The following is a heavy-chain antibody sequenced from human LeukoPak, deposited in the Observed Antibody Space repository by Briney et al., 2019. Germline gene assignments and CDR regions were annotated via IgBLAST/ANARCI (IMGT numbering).Heavy chain of an antibody. Sequence: GGSLRLSCAASGFTFSSYGMHWVRQAPGKGLEWVAFIRYDGRNKYYLDSVKGRFTISRDNSKNTLYLQMNSLRAEDTAVYYCAKGSQYNILTGFIVGAMDDFDYWGQGTLVTVSS. CDR1: GFTFSSYG. CDR2: IRYDGRNK. CDR3: AKGSQYNILTGFIVGAMDDFDY. V-gene: IGHV3-30*02. J-gene: IGHJ4*02. D-gene: IGHD3-9*01.